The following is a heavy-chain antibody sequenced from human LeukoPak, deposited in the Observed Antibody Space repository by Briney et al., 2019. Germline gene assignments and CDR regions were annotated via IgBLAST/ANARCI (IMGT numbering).Heavy chain of an antibody. J-gene: IGHJ6*03. CDR2: ISSSSSYI. CDR1: GFTFSSYS. V-gene: IGHV3-21*01. Sequence: PGGSLRLSCAASGFTFSSYSMNWVRQAPGKGLEWVSSISSSSSYIYYADSVKGRFTTSRDNAKNSLYLQMNSLRAEDTAVYYCARDHGGYSSSPIYYYYYMDVWGKGTTVTVSS. CDR3: ARDHGGYSSSPIYYYYYMDV. D-gene: IGHD6-6*01.